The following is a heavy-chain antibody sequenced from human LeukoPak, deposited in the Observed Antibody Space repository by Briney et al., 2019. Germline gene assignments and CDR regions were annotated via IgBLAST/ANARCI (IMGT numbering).Heavy chain of an antibody. V-gene: IGHV4-39*07. Sequence: PSETLSLTCTVSGGSISSSSYYWGWIRQPPGKGLEWIGSIYYSGSTYYNPSLKSRVTISVDTSKNQFSLKLSSVTAADTAVYYCARDRLAVDYWGQGTLVTVSS. J-gene: IGHJ4*02. CDR2: IYYSGST. CDR3: ARDRLAVDY. CDR1: GGSISSSSYY.